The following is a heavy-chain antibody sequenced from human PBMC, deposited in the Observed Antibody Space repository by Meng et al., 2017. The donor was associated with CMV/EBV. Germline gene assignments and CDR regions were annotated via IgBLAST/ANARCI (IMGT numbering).Heavy chain of an antibody. CDR1: GGSISSGDYY. CDR2: IYYSGST. Sequence: QVELQEAGPGLVKPLQTLSLTCTVSGGSISSGDYYWSWIRQPPGKGLEGIGYIYYSGSTYYNPSLKSRVTISVDTSKNQFSLKLSSVTAADTAVYYCARDRITGTDTYYFDYWGQGTLVTVSS. CDR3: ARDRITGTDTYYFDY. V-gene: IGHV4-30-4*08. J-gene: IGHJ4*02. D-gene: IGHD1-7*01.